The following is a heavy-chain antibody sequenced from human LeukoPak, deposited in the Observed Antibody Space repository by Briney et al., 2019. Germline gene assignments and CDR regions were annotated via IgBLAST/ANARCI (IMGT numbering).Heavy chain of an antibody. J-gene: IGHJ5*02. CDR3: ARGRGYDILTGYYTGPRFDP. D-gene: IGHD3-9*01. CDR1: GYTFTGYY. Sequence: GASVKVSCKASGYTFTGYYMHWVRQAPGQGLEWMGWINPNSGGTNYAQKFQGRVTMTRDTSISTAYMELSRLRSDDTAVYYCARGRGYDILTGYYTGPRFDPWGQGTLVTVSS. CDR2: INPNSGGT. V-gene: IGHV1-2*02.